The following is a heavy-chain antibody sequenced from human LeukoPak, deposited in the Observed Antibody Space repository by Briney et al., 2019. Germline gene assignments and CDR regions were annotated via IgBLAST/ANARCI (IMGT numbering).Heavy chain of an antibody. CDR3: ASSAGWLEFLTY. Sequence: GSLRLSCAASGFTFSSYWMNWARQAPGKGLEWVASINHNGNVNYYVDSVKGRFTISRDNAKNSLYLQMSNLRAEDTAVYYCASSAGWLEFLTYWGQGTLVTVSS. V-gene: IGHV3-7*03. J-gene: IGHJ4*02. CDR2: INHNGNVN. D-gene: IGHD5-24*01. CDR1: GFTFSSYW.